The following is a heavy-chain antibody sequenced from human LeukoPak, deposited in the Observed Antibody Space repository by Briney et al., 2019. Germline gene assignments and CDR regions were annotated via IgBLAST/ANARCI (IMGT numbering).Heavy chain of an antibody. CDR3: ARGVGYGSGSY. D-gene: IGHD3-10*01. CDR2: ISGTGSTI. J-gene: IGHJ4*02. Sequence: PGGSLRLSCAASGFAFSDYYMSWIRQAPGKGLEWVSYISGTGSTIYYADSVKGRFTISRDNAKNSLYLQISSLRGEDTAVYYCARGVGYGSGSYWGQGTLVTVSS. CDR1: GFAFSDYY. V-gene: IGHV3-11*01.